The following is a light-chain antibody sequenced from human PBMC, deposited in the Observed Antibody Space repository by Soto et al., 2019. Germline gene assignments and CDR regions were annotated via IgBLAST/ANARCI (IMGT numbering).Light chain of an antibody. J-gene: IGLJ1*01. CDR2: GSS. CDR1: SSNIGAGYD. CDR3: QSYDNSLSAYV. Sequence: QSVLTQPPSVSGAPGQRVTISCTGSSSNIGAGYDVHWYQQLPGTAPKLLIYGSSNRPSGVPDRFSGSKSDTSASLAITGLQAEDEADYYCQSYDNSLSAYVFGTGTKATVL. V-gene: IGLV1-40*01.